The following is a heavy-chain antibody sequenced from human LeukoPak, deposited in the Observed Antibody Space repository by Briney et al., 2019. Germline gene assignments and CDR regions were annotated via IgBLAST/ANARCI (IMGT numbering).Heavy chain of an antibody. V-gene: IGHV4-59*08. J-gene: IGHJ4*02. Sequence: SETLSLTCTVSGDSITNYYWGWARQPPGKGLEWIAYFSFGVTTTYNPFLKSRVTISMDTSRNQFSLSLNSVTAADTAIYYCARFQNGPNTPFDYWGQGTLVTVSS. CDR2: FSFGVTT. CDR3: ARFQNGPNTPFDY. CDR1: GDSITNYY. D-gene: IGHD2-15*01.